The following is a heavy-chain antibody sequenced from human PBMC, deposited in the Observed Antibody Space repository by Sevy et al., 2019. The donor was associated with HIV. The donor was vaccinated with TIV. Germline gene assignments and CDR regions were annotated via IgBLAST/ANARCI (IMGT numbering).Heavy chain of an antibody. V-gene: IGHV3-48*03. CDR2: ISSSGSSI. J-gene: IGHJ5*02. CDR3: TRNGGAFDNGFDP. D-gene: IGHD2-8*01. Sequence: GGSLRLSCTASGFTFSSYDMNWVRQAPGKGLEWVSKISSSGSSIYYAASVKGRFIISRDNAKNSLNLQMNSLRAEDTAVYYCTRNGGAFDNGFDPWGQGTLVTVSS. CDR1: GFTFSSYD.